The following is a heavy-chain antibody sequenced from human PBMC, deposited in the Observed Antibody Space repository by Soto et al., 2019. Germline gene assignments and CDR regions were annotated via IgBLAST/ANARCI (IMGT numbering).Heavy chain of an antibody. CDR3: ARTPVGMDSINFFDH. Sequence: SETLSLTCTVSGDSISSDGYHWSWIRQSPGKGLEWIGYIYNGGRTFYRPSLESRINMSLDATKNSYSLRLTSVTAADTAVYYCARTPVGMDSINFFDHWGQGILVTVSS. CDR2: IYNGGRT. J-gene: IGHJ4*02. CDR1: GDSISSDGYH. V-gene: IGHV4-30-4*01. D-gene: IGHD2-8*01.